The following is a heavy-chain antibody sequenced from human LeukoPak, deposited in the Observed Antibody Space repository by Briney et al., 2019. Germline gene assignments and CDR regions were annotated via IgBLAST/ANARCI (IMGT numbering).Heavy chain of an antibody. CDR1: GFTFNRFA. V-gene: IGHV3-30*18. CDR2: ISYDGSDK. J-gene: IGHJ6*02. D-gene: IGHD3-10*01. Sequence: GGSLRLSCAPSGFTFNRFAMHWVRQAPGKGLEWVAVISYDGSDKYYADSVKGRFTISRDNSKNTLYLQMNSLRVEDTAVFYCAQGGSEIYYYYHGMDVWGQGTTVTVSS. CDR3: AQGGSEIYYYYHGMDV.